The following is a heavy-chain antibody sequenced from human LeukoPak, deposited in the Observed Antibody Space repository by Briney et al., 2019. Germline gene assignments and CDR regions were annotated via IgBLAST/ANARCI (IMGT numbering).Heavy chain of an antibody. CDR1: GGSISSYY. CDR3: ARSLATIPPYFDL. D-gene: IGHD5-12*01. V-gene: IGHV4-4*07. Sequence: PSETLSLTCTVSGGSISSYYWSWIRQPAGKGLEWIGRIYTSGSTDYNPSLKSRVTMSVDTSKNQFSLRLSSVTAADTAVYYCARSLATIPPYFDLWGRGTLVTVSS. CDR2: IYTSGST. J-gene: IGHJ2*01.